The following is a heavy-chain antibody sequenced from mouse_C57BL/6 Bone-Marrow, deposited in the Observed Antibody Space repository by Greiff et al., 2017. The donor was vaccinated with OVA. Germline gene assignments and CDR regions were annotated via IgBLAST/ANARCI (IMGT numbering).Heavy chain of an antibody. D-gene: IGHD2-4*01. CDR2: IRNKANNHAT. CDR1: GFTFSDAW. CDR3: TRGYYDYDEGGMDY. V-gene: IGHV6-6*01. Sequence: EVQGVESGGGLVQPGGSMKLSCAASGFTFSDAWMDWVRQSPEKGLEWVAEIRNKANNHATYYAESVKGRFTISRDDSKSSVYLQMNSLRAEDTGIYYCTRGYYDYDEGGMDYWGQGTSVTVSS. J-gene: IGHJ4*01.